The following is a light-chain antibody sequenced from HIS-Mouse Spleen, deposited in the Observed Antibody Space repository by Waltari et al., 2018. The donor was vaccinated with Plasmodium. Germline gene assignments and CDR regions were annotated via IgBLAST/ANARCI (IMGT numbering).Light chain of an antibody. Sequence: SYELTQPPSVSVSPGQTARITCSGDALPKQYAYWYQQKSGQAPWLVIYEDSKRPSGIPERISGSSSGTMATLTISGAQVEDEADYYCYSTDSSGNHRVFGGGTKLTVL. V-gene: IGLV3-10*01. CDR1: ALPKQY. CDR3: YSTDSSGNHRV. J-gene: IGLJ3*02. CDR2: EDS.